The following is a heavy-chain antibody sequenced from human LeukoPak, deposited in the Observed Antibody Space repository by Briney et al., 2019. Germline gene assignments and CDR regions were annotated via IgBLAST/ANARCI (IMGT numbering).Heavy chain of an antibody. V-gene: IGHV1-46*01. D-gene: IGHD2-2*01. CDR1: GYTFTNYY. CDR3: ARHPSPQLHHFDY. J-gene: IGHJ4*02. Sequence: ASVKVSCKASGYTFTNYYIHWVRQAPGQGLEWMGIIIPTGDSTSYAQKFQARVTMTRDTSTNTVYMELSSLRSEDTAVYYCARHPSPQLHHFDYWGQGTLVTVSS. CDR2: IIPTGDST.